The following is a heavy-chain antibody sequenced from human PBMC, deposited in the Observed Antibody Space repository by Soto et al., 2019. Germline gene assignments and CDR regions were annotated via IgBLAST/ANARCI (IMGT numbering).Heavy chain of an antibody. Sequence: QVQLVQSGAEVKKPGSSVKVSCKASGGTFSSYTISWVRQAPGQGLEWMGRIIPILGIANYAQKLQGRVTITADKSTGTAYMELSSLRSEDTAVYYCARDPSAYDLPAYWGQGTLVTVSS. D-gene: IGHD5-12*01. CDR2: IIPILGIA. CDR3: ARDPSAYDLPAY. J-gene: IGHJ4*02. V-gene: IGHV1-69*08. CDR1: GGTFSSYT.